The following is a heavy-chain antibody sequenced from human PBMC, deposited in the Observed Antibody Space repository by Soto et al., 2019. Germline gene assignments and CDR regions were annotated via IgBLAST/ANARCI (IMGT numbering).Heavy chain of an antibody. Sequence: EVQLVESGGGLVKPGGSLRLSCTASGFAFNTYSMNWVRQAPGKGLEWVSSINEDSTYIYYADSLRGRITISRDNAKDALCLQINGLRPDDTDVYYCVRDLGRYFRSGYMDLWGDGATVTVSS. J-gene: IGHJ6*03. CDR1: GFAFNTYS. D-gene: IGHD3-9*01. V-gene: IGHV3-21*02. CDR2: INEDSTYI. CDR3: VRDLGRYFRSGYMDL.